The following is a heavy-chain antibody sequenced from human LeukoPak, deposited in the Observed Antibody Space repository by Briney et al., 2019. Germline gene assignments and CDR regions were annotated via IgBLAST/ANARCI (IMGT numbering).Heavy chain of an antibody. D-gene: IGHD5-12*01. CDR3: ARVHASGYNIYNWFDP. CDR1: GGSIGSSNYY. Sequence: SETLSLTCTVSGGSIGSSNYYWGWVRQPPGKGLEWIGSIYYSGGTYYNPSLKSRVTISIDTSKDQFSLSLRSVTAADTAAYYCARVHASGYNIYNWFDPWGQGTLVTVSS. V-gene: IGHV4-39*07. J-gene: IGHJ5*02. CDR2: IYYSGGT.